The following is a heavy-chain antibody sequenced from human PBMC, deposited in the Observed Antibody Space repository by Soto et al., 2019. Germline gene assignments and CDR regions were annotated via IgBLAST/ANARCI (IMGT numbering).Heavy chain of an antibody. CDR1: GYTFTNND. CDR3: AREGLLLLPDY. J-gene: IGHJ4*02. CDR2: ISPYSGKT. Sequence: QIQVVQSGTEVRKPGASAKVSCKTSGYTFTNNDVCWVRQTPGQGLEWMGWISPYSGKTNYARKFKGRVTMTTDTSSSTVYMELTSLTSDDTAVYYCAREGLLLLPDYWGQGTLVTVSS. V-gene: IGHV1-18*01. D-gene: IGHD3-22*01.